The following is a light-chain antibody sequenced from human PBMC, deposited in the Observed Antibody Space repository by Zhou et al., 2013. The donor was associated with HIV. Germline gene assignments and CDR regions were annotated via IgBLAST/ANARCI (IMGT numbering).Light chain of an antibody. CDR1: QSISSQ. J-gene: IGKJ1*01. Sequence: AIRVTQSPSSLSASTGDRINITCRAGQSISSQLAWYQQKPGKAPNLLIYGASTLRSGVPSRFSGSGSGTEFTLTISSLQPEDFATYYCLQHNSYPRTFGQGTKVEIK. CDR3: LQHNSYPRT. CDR2: GAS. V-gene: IGKV1-8*01.